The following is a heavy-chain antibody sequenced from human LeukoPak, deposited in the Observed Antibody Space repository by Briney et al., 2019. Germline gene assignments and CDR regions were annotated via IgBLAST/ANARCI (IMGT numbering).Heavy chain of an antibody. Sequence: SETLSLTCAVYGGSFSGYYWSWIRQPPGKGLEWIGEINHSGSTNYNPSLKSRVTISVDTSKNQFSLKLSSVTAADTVVYYCARARAGIAARPFDYWGQGTLVTVSS. D-gene: IGHD6-6*01. CDR1: GGSFSGYY. J-gene: IGHJ4*02. V-gene: IGHV4-34*01. CDR3: ARARAGIAARPFDY. CDR2: INHSGST.